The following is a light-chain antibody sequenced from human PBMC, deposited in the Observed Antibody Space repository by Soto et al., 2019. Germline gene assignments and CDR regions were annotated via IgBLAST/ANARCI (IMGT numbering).Light chain of an antibody. CDR3: QQYDSRPNT. J-gene: IGKJ2*01. V-gene: IGKV1-33*01. CDR1: QDITLY. CDR2: DVS. Sequence: DIQMTQSPSSLSASVGDRVTITCQASQDITLYLNWYQHKPGKAPNLLIHDVSTLEPGVPARFSGIGSGTTFTLPIINLQPEDVATYYCQQYDSRPNTFGQGTKVDIK.